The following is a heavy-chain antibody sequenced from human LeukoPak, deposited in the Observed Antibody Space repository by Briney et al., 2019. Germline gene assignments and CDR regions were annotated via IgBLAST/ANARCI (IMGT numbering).Heavy chain of an antibody. D-gene: IGHD6-13*01. CDR3: ARGESSSWYSMDL. Sequence: GASVKVSCKASGYTFTGYYMHWVRQAPGQGLEWMGWINPNSGATNSAQKFQGRVTMTRDTSISTAYMELRSLRSDDTAVYYCARGESSSWYSMDLWGRGTLVTVSS. CDR1: GYTFTGYY. J-gene: IGHJ2*01. V-gene: IGHV1-2*02. CDR2: INPNSGAT.